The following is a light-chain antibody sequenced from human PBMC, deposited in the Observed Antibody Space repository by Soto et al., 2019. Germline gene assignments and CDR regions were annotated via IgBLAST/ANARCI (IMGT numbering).Light chain of an antibody. V-gene: IGLV9-49*01. CDR3: GADHGSGSNFVWV. CDR1: SGNGNYK. CDR2: VGPGGTVG. J-gene: IGLJ3*02. Sequence: QLVLTQPPSASASLGASVTLTCTRSSGNGNYKGHWYQQRPGKGPRFVIRVGPGGTVGSKGDGIPDRFSVSGSGLDRYLTIKNIQEEDESEYHCGADHGSGSNFVWVFGGGTKLTVL.